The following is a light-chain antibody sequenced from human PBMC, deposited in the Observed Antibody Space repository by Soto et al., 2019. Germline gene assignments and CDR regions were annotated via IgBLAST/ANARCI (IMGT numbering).Light chain of an antibody. J-gene: IGLJ1*01. CDR1: SSDVGAYKY. CDR2: AVS. V-gene: IGLV2-14*01. Sequence: QPVLTQPASVSGSPGQSITISCTGTSSDVGAYKYVSWYQQHPGKAPKLMIYAVSNRPSGVSNRFSGSKSGNTASLTISGLQAEDEADYYCSSYTSSSIPYVFGTGTKVTVL. CDR3: SSYTSSSIPYV.